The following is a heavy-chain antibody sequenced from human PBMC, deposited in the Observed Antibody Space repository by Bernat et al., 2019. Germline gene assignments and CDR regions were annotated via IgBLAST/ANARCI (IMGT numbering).Heavy chain of an antibody. D-gene: IGHD5-18*01. CDR3: ARVVSGYSYGFFYYYYYMDV. CDR2: LWYDGSNK. Sequence: QVQLVESGGGVVQPGRSLRLSCAASGFTFSSYGMHWVRQAPGKGLGWVAVLWYDGSNKYYADSVKGRFTISRDNSKNTLYLQMNSLRAEDTAVYYCARVVSGYSYGFFYYYYYMDVWGKGTTVTVSS. V-gene: IGHV3-33*01. CDR1: GFTFSSYG. J-gene: IGHJ6*03.